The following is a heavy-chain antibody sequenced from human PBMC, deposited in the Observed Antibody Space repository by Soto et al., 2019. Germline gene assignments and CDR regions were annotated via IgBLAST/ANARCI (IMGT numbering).Heavy chain of an antibody. V-gene: IGHV1-2*04. CDR1: GYTFTGYY. CDR2: INPNSGGT. Sequence: ASVKVSCKASGYTFTGYYMHWVRQAPGQGLEWMGWINPNSGGTNYAQKFQGWVTMTRDTSISTAYMELSRLRSDDTAVYYCARTAHYGSGSFLYWGQGTLVTVCS. J-gene: IGHJ4*02. CDR3: ARTAHYGSGSFLY. D-gene: IGHD3-10*01.